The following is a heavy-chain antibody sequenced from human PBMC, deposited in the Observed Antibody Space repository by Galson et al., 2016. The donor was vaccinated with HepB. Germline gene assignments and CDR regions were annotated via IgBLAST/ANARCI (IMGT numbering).Heavy chain of an antibody. CDR2: ISYSGNA. CDR3: ARDQRIGDGYDI. J-gene: IGHJ3*02. CDR1: GASISSGSHY. Sequence: TLFLTCSVSGASISSGSHYWPWIRQHPGKGLEWIGCISYSGNAYYNPSLKSRLTISLDTSKNQFSLKLTSVTAADTAVYHCARDQRIGDGYDIWGQGTMVTVSS. D-gene: IGHD2/OR15-2a*01. V-gene: IGHV4-31*03.